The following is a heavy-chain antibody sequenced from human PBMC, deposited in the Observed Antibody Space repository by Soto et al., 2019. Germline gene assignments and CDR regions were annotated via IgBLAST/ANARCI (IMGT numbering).Heavy chain of an antibody. CDR3: ARIRATGTADFEY. Sequence: PSQTLSLTCPVAGGSVSSGSYYWRWLRQPPGKGLEWIGYIYYTGSTNYNPSLKSRVTISVDTSKNQFSLKLSSVTAADTAIYYCARIRATGTADFEYWGQGALVTVS. V-gene: IGHV4-61*01. CDR2: IYYTGST. J-gene: IGHJ4*02. CDR1: GGSVSSGSYY. D-gene: IGHD1-1*01.